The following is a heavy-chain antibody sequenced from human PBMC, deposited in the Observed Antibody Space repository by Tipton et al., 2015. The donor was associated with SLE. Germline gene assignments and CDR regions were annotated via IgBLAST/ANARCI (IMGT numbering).Heavy chain of an antibody. CDR3: AREIPTIYAFDI. J-gene: IGHJ3*02. D-gene: IGHD5-24*01. V-gene: IGHV4-34*01. Sequence: TLSLTCTVSGGSISSYYWSWIRQPPGKGLEWIGEINHSGSTKYNPSLKSRVTISVDTSKNQFSLKLTSVTAADTAVYYCAREIPTIYAFDIWGQGTMVTASS. CDR2: INHSGST. CDR1: GGSISSYY.